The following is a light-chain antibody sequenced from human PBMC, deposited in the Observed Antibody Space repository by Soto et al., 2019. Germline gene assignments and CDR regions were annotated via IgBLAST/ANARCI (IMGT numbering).Light chain of an antibody. V-gene: IGKV1-27*01. CDR1: QAISTY. J-gene: IGKJ4*01. CDR3: QKFNAVPT. Sequence: DIQMTQSPSSLSASVGDRVTITCRASQAISTYLAWYQQKPGKVPTLLIYAASTLQSGVPSRFSGSGSGTDFTLTISSLQAEDAATYYCQKFNAVPTFGGGTKVEI. CDR2: AAS.